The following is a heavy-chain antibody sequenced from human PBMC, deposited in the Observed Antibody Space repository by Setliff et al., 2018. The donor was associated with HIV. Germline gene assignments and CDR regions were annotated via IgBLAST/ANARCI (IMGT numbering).Heavy chain of an antibody. CDR3: AKVRWTANYYFDC. CDR1: GFSFRTYA. V-gene: IGHV3-23*01. CDR2: ISADGLTT. Sequence: GGSLRLSCAASGFSFRTYAMSWVRQAPGKGLEWVSVISADGLTTFYADSVKGRFTISRDNSKDTLYLQMNSLRAEDMALYYCAKVRWTANYYFDCWGQGTLVTVSS. D-gene: IGHD1-7*01. J-gene: IGHJ4*02.